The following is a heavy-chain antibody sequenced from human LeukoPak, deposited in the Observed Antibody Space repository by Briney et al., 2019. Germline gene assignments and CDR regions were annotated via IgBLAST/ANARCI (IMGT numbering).Heavy chain of an antibody. D-gene: IGHD2-2*02. V-gene: IGHV1-69*04. Sequence: SVKVSCKASGGTFSSYAISWVRQAPGQGLEWMGRIIPILGIANYAQKFQGRVAITADKSTSTAYMELSSLRSEDTAVYYCARANTDDVXXGMDVWGQGTTVTVSS. CDR1: GGTFSSYA. J-gene: IGHJ6*02. CDR3: ARANTDDVXXGMDV. CDR2: IIPILGIA.